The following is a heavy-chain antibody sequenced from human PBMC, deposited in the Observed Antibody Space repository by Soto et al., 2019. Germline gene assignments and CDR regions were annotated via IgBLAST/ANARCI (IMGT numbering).Heavy chain of an antibody. D-gene: IGHD3-16*02. CDR3: AKQDDYVWASYRDPLGGLDV. V-gene: IGHV3-23*01. CDR2: ISGSGGST. J-gene: IGHJ6*02. Sequence: GGSLRLSCAVSTFTFSSYAMSWVRQAPGKGLEWVSAISGSGGSTYYADSVKGRFTISRDNSKSTLVLQMNSLRAEDTAVYYCAKQDDYVWASYRDPLGGLDVWGQGTTVTVCS. CDR1: TFTFSSYA.